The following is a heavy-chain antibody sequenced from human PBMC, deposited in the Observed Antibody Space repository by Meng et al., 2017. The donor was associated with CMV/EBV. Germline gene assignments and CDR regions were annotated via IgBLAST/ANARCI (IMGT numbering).Heavy chain of an antibody. D-gene: IGHD1-14*01. V-gene: IGHV3-74*01. Sequence: GESLKISCAASGFTFSSYWMHWARQAPGKGLVWVSRINSDGSSTSYADSVKGRFTISRDNAKNTLYLQMNSLRAEDTAVYYCARTGVFSRGKVVWFDPWGQGTLVTVSS. CDR1: GFTFSSYW. CDR3: ARTGVFSRGKVVWFDP. CDR2: INSDGSST. J-gene: IGHJ5*02.